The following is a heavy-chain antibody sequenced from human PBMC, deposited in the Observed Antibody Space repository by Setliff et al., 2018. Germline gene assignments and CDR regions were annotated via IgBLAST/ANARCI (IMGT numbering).Heavy chain of an antibody. Sequence: PGGSLRLSCAASGFTFSDYAMSWVRQAPGKGLEWVSTISGSAGSIHLADSVKGRFTISRDNSKNTLFPQMSSLRAADTAVYYCARASLGKFGSAVEYFHHWGQGTLVTVSS. D-gene: IGHD2-15*01. J-gene: IGHJ1*01. V-gene: IGHV3-23*01. CDR3: ARASLGKFGSAVEYFHH. CDR2: ISGSAGSI. CDR1: GFTFSDYA.